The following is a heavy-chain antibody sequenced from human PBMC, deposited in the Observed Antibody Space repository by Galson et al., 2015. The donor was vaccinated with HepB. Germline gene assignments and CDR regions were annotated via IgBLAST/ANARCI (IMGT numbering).Heavy chain of an antibody. CDR2: IYWNDDK. Sequence: ALVKPTQTLTLTCTFSGFSLSTSGVAVGWIRQPPGKALEWLALIYWNDDKRYSPSLKSRVTITKDTSKNQVVLTLTNMDPMDTGTYYCARSRKLGMNFDYWGQGTLVTFSS. CDR1: GFSLSTSGVA. J-gene: IGHJ4*02. V-gene: IGHV2-5*01. D-gene: IGHD7-27*01. CDR3: ARSRKLGMNFDY.